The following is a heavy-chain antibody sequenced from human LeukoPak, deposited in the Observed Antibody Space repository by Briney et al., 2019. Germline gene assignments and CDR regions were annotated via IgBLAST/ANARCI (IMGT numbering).Heavy chain of an antibody. D-gene: IGHD4-17*01. Sequence: GGSLRLSCAASGFTFSSYGMHWVRQAPGKGLEWVAVISYDGSNKYYADSVKGRFTISRDNSKNTLYLQMNSLRAEDTAVYYCAKSVSEEDAFGIWGQGTMVTVSS. CDR2: ISYDGSNK. CDR3: AKSVSEEDAFGI. CDR1: GFTFSSYG. V-gene: IGHV3-30*18. J-gene: IGHJ3*02.